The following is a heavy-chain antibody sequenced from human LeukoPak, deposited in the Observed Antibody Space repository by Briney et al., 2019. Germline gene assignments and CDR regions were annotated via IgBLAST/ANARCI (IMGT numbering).Heavy chain of an antibody. CDR1: GFTFSSYD. CDR3: AKDSKVGATLHYYYYDMDV. V-gene: IGHV3-23*01. D-gene: IGHD1-26*01. Sequence: GGSLRLSCAASGFTFSSYDMSWVRQAPGKGLEWVSAINRSGGSTYYADSVKGRVTISRDTSKNTLHMQMNGLRAEDTAVYYCAKDSKVGATLHYYYYDMDVWGQGTTVTVSS. J-gene: IGHJ6*02. CDR2: INRSGGST.